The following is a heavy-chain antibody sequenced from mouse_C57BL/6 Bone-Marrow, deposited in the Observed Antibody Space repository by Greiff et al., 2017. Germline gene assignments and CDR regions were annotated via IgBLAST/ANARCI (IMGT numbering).Heavy chain of an antibody. V-gene: IGHV1-69*01. J-gene: IGHJ2*01. CDR2: IDPSDSST. CDR1: GYTFTSYW. CDR3: ARETYYFDY. Sequence: QVQLQQPGAELVMPGASVKLSCKASGYTFTSYWMHWVKQRPGQGLEWIGEIDPSDSSTNYNQKFKGKSTLTVDKSSSTAYMQLSSLTSEDSAVYYCARETYYFDYGGQGTTRTVSS.